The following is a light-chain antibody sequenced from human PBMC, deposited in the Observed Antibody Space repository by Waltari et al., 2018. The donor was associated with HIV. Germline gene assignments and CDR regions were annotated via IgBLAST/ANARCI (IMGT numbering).Light chain of an antibody. J-gene: IGLJ3*02. V-gene: IGLV2-23*01. CDR1: SRDVGNSNF. CDR3: CLNAGSNTVL. Sequence: QSALTQPATVSGSPGQSTTLYCTGTSRDVGNSNFVSWYQHHQGNAPKLIISEVSKRPSGVSDRFSGSKSGNTASLTISGLQAEDEADYYCCLNAGSNTVLFGGGTKLTVL. CDR2: EVS.